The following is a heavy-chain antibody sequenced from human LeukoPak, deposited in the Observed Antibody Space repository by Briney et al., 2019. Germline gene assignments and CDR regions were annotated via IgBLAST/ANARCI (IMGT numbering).Heavy chain of an antibody. J-gene: IGHJ6*02. CDR1: GFTFSSYW. CDR2: IKQDGSEK. D-gene: IGHD2-2*02. CDR3: ARDGREADCSSSSCYIPPPYYYYYGMDV. Sequence: GGSLRLSCAASGFTFSSYWMSWVRQAPGKGLEWVANIKQDGSEKYYVDSVKGRFTISRDNAKNSLYLQMNSLRAEDTAVYYCARDGREADCSSSSCYIPPPYYYYYGMDVWGQGTTVTVSS. V-gene: IGHV3-7*01.